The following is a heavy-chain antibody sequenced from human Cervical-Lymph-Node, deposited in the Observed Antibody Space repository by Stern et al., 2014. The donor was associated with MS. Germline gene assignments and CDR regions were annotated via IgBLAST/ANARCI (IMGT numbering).Heavy chain of an antibody. CDR2: SYYGGAT. V-gene: IGHV4-39*01. CDR3: AKHACTGAACPFDL. J-gene: IGHJ4*02. CDR1: GDSISSYTHY. D-gene: IGHD2-8*02. Sequence: VQLLESGPGLVKPSETLSLTCAVSGDSISSYTHYWAWIRQPPGKGLEWIGRSYYGGATYYTPSLKRPVTLSVDTSKNPSSLGLNSVTAADTAVYYCAKHACTGAACPFDLWGQGTLVTVSS.